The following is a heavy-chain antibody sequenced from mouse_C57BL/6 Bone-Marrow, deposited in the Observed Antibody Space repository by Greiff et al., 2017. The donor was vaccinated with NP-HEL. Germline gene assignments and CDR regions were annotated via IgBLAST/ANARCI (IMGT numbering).Heavy chain of an antibody. J-gene: IGHJ3*01. CDR2: IDPSDSYT. CDR1: GYTFTSYW. D-gene: IGHD2-1*01. V-gene: IGHV1-59*01. Sequence: VQLQQPGAELVRPGTSVKLSCKASGYTFTSYWMHWVKQRPGQGLEWIGVIDPSDSYTNYNQKFKGKATLTVDTSSSKAYMQLSSLTSEDSAVYYCARWGGNYLFAYWGQGTLVTVSA. CDR3: ARWGGNYLFAY.